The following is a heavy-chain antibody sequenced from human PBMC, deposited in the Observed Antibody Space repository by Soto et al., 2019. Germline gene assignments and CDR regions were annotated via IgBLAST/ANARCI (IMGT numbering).Heavy chain of an antibody. V-gene: IGHV3-30*18. CDR2: ISYHGIDK. Sequence: GGSLRLSCAASGFTFSSYGMHWVRQAPGKGLEWVAIISYHGIDKFYADSVKGRFTISRDNSKNTLYLEMNSLRPEDTAVYYCTKPTTVITSYYFDYWGQGTLVTVSS. J-gene: IGHJ4*02. D-gene: IGHD4-17*01. CDR3: TKPTTVITSYYFDY. CDR1: GFTFSSYG.